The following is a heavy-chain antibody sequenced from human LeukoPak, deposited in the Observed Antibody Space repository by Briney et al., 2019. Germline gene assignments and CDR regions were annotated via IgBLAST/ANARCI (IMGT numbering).Heavy chain of an antibody. Sequence: GGSLRLSCVASGFTFSSYEMNWVRQAPGKGLEWVAFIRYDGSNKYYADSVKGRFTISRDNSKNTLYLQMNSLRAEDTAVYYCAKDRGIAVAGPFDPWGQGTLVTVSS. J-gene: IGHJ5*02. CDR1: GFTFSSYE. D-gene: IGHD6-19*01. CDR3: AKDRGIAVAGPFDP. V-gene: IGHV3-30*02. CDR2: IRYDGSNK.